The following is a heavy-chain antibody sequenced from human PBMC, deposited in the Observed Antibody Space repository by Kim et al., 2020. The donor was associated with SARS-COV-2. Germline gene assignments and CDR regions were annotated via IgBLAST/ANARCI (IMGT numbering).Heavy chain of an antibody. Sequence: GGSLRLSCGASGFTFTKYALSWVRQAPGKGLEWVSAISRTGNSTFYTDSVKGRFTISRDDSKKTLFLQMNSLRAEDTAVYYCAKDAAEVGLFDYWGQGTLVTVSS. CDR3: AKDAAEVGLFDY. CDR2: ISRTGNST. D-gene: IGHD6-25*01. V-gene: IGHV3-23*01. J-gene: IGHJ4*02. CDR1: GFTFTKYA.